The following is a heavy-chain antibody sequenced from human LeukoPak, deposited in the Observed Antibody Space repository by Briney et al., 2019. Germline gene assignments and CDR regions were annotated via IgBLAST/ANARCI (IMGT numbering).Heavy chain of an antibody. CDR2: ISYDGSNI. CDR3: ARDWGQYYGDNYFDY. CDR1: GFTFSSYA. Sequence: GGSLRLSCAASGFTFSSYAMHWVRQAPGKGLEWVAVISYDGSNIYYADSVKGRFTISRDNSKNTLYLQMNSLRAEDTAVYYCARDWGQYYGDNYFDYWGQGTLVTVSS. D-gene: IGHD4-17*01. V-gene: IGHV3-30-3*01. J-gene: IGHJ4*02.